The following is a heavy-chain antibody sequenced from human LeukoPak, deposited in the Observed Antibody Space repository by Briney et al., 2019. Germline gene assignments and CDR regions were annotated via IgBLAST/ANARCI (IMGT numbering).Heavy chain of an antibody. J-gene: IGHJ5*02. CDR3: ARDTGLSSEGS. CDR2: IIPILGKP. D-gene: IGHD3-22*01. V-gene: IGHV1-69*04. Sequence: GASVEVSCKASGGTFSNYAISWVRQAPGQGLEWMGRIIPILGKPDYAQKFQGRVTITADKSTSTAYVELSSLRSEDTAVYYCARDTGLSSEGSWGQGTLVTVSS. CDR1: GGTFSNYA.